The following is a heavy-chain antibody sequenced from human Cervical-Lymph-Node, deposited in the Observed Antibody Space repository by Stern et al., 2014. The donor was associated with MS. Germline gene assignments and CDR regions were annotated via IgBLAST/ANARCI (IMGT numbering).Heavy chain of an antibody. CDR1: GYIFTDYW. D-gene: IGHD5-24*01. V-gene: IGHV5-51*01. CDR3: ARRRDGYNAGAFDI. CDR2: IFPGDSDS. Sequence: VQLVQSGAEMKKPGESLRISCKASGYIFTDYWIGWVRQMPGQGLEWLAIIFPGDSDSRNSPSLQGQVTISADKSISTAYLQGSSLKASDTAIYYCARRRDGYNAGAFDIWGQGTMVTVSS. J-gene: IGHJ3*02.